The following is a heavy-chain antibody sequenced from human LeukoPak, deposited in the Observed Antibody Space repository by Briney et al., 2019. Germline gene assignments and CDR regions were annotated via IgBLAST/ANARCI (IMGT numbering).Heavy chain of an antibody. D-gene: IGHD6-19*01. CDR3: ARDLSAAFDF. J-gene: IGHJ4*02. CDR2: INDGGGGT. CDR1: GFTFSNYW. Sequence: PGGSLRLSCVVSGFTFSNYWMTWVRQAPGKGLEWVSTINDGGGGTYYTDSVKGRFAISRDNSKNTLYLQMNSLRAEDTAVYYCARDLSAAFDFWGQGVLVTVSS. V-gene: IGHV3-23*01.